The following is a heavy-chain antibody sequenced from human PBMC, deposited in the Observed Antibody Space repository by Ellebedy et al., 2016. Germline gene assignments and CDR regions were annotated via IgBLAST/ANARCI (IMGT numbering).Heavy chain of an antibody. CDR3: ARHPSGTALDHVDV. CDR1: TFNSYS. CDR2: IYHRGST. D-gene: IGHD1-1*01. J-gene: IGHJ6*04. V-gene: IGHV4-39*01. Sequence: TFNSYSMTWTRQAPGKGLEWIGNIYHRGSTYYNPSLKSRVTISVDTANNQFFLKLSSVTAANTAVYFCARHPSGTALDHVDVWGKGTTVTVSS.